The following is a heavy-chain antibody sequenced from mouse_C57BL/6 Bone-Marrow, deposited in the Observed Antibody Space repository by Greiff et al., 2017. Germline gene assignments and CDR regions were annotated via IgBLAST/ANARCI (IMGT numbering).Heavy chain of an antibody. CDR2: IRNKANGYTT. CDR3: ARSQVVYFDY. D-gene: IGHD1-1*01. Sequence: EVKLVESGGGLVQPGGSLSLSCAASGFTFTAYYMSWVRQPPGKALEWLGFIRNKANGYTTEYSASVKGRFTISRDNSQSILYLQMNALRAEDSATYYCARSQVVYFDYWGQGTTLTVSS. J-gene: IGHJ2*01. CDR1: GFTFTAYY. V-gene: IGHV7-3*01.